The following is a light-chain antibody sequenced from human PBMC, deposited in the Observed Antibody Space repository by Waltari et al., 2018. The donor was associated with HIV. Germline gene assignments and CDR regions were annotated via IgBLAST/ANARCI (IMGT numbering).Light chain of an antibody. V-gene: IGKV1-27*01. CDR2: GAT. J-gene: IGKJ1*01. CDR1: QGISDH. Sequence: DVQMPQSPSSLSASVGDRVTITCRASQGISDHLAWYQQRPGRVPQLLISGATTLQSGVPSRFSGSGSGRDFTLTISSLQPEDAATYYCQKYNSAPWTFGQGTKLEIK. CDR3: QKYNSAPWT.